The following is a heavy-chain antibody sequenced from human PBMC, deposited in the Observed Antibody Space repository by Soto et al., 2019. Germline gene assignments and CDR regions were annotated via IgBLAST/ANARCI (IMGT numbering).Heavy chain of an antibody. CDR3: ARDLEDSSSSHYYYYGMDV. CDR2: ISYDGSNK. D-gene: IGHD6-6*01. Sequence: QVQLVESGGGVVQPGRSLRLSCAASGFTFSSYAMRWVRQAPGKGLEWVAVISYDGSNKYYADSVKGRFTISRDNSKNTLYLQMNSLRAEDTAVYYCARDLEDSSSSHYYYYGMDVWGQGTTVTVSS. CDR1: GFTFSSYA. V-gene: IGHV3-30-3*01. J-gene: IGHJ6*02.